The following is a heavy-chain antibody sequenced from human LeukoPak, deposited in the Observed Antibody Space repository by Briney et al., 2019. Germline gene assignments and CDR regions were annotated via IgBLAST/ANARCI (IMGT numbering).Heavy chain of an antibody. J-gene: IGHJ4*02. CDR1: GYTFTSYC. CDR3: ARASGYYEMGGDYFDY. V-gene: IGHV1-46*01. D-gene: IGHD3-3*01. Sequence: ASVKVSCKASGYTFTSYCMHWVRQAPGQGLEWMGITNPSGGSTSYAQKFQGRVTMTRDTSTSTVYMELSSLRSEDTAVYYCARASGYYEMGGDYFDYWGQGTLVTVSS. CDR2: TNPSGGST.